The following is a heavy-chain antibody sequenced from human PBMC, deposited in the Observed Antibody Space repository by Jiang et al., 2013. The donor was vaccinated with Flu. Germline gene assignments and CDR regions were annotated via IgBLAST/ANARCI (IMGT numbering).Heavy chain of an antibody. D-gene: IGHD6-6*01. V-gene: IGHV4-39*01. Sequence: GSGLVKPSETLSLTCTVSGVSISNGRFYWGWLRQSQGKGLEWIGTFYYDGSIYYSPSLKSRVTISVDTSKKELSLRLSSVTAADTAVYYCARQGGSSRVYWF. J-gene: IGHJ5*01. CDR1: GVSISNGRFY. CDR2: FYYDGSI. CDR3: ARQGGSSRVYWF.